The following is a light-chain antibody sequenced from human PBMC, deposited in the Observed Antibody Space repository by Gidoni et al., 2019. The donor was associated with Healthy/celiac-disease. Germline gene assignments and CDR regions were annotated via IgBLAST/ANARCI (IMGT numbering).Light chain of an antibody. J-gene: IGKJ4*01. CDR1: QRLLHSNRYHY. V-gene: IGKV2-28*01. CDR3: MQAIQTPPGT. CDR2: LGS. Sequence: DIVLTQSHLSLPVPPGEPASISCRSSQRLLHSNRYHYVAWYLQKPGQSTQLLYDLGSKRAAVVPDRCSGRGSGKDFTLKSSRVEAEDVGDYCCMQAIQTPPGTFGGGTKVEIK.